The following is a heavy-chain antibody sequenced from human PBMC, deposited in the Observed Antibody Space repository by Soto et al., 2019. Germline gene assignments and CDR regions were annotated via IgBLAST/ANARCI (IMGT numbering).Heavy chain of an antibody. D-gene: IGHD6-6*01. V-gene: IGHV4-34*01. CDR3: ASLYSSSSPQNY. CDR2: INHSGST. CDR1: GGSFSGYY. J-gene: IGHJ4*02. Sequence: SETLSLTCAVYGGSFSGYYWSWIRQPPGKGLEWIGEINHSGSTNYNPSLKSRVTISVDTSKNQFSLKLSSVTAADTAVYYCASLYSSSSPQNYWGQGTLVTVSS.